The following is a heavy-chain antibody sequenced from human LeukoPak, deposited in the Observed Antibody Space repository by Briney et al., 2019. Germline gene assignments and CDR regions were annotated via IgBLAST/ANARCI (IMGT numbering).Heavy chain of an antibody. D-gene: IGHD3-3*01. CDR1: GGSFSGYY. V-gene: IGHV4-34*01. CDR2: INHSGST. CDR3: ARGWTTIFGMGFDP. J-gene: IGHJ5*02. Sequence: SSETLSLTCAVYGGSFSGYYWSWIRQPPGKGLEWIGEINHSGSTNYNPSLKSRDTISVDTSKNQFSLKLSSVTAADTAVYYCARGWTTIFGMGFDPWGQGTLVTVSS.